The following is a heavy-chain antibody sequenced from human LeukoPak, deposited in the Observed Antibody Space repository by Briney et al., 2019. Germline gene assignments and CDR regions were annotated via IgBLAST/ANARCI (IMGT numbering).Heavy chain of an antibody. CDR1: GFNFRSAW. J-gene: IGHJ4*02. CDR2: IGRGIT. CDR3: AREAGSGWHIIDY. Sequence: PGGSLRPSCTASGFNFRSAWMSWARQAPGKGLEWVANIGRGITYADSVKGRFTISRDNTKSSVYLQMNSLRAEDTAVYYCAREAGSGWHIIDYWGQGTLVTVSS. D-gene: IGHD6-19*01. V-gene: IGHV3-21*05.